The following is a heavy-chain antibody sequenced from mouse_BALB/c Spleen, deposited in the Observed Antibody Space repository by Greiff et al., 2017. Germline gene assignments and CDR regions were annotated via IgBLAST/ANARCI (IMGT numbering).Heavy chain of an antibody. J-gene: IGHJ2*01. CDR1: GYSFTDYN. D-gene: IGHD2-13*01. Sequence: VQLQQSGPELVKTGASVKISCKASGYSFTDYNMDWVKQSHGKSLEWIGDINPNNGGTIYNQKFKGKATITADTSSNTAYLQLSSLTSEDTAVYYCARRVRDYFDYWGQGTTLTVSS. CDR3: ARRVRDYFDY. V-gene: IGHV1-18*01. CDR2: INPNNGGT.